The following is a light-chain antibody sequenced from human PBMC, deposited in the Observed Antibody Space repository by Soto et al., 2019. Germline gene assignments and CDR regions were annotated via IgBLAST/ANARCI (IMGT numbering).Light chain of an antibody. CDR1: SSDVGAYIY. V-gene: IGLV2-14*01. CDR2: EVT. CDR3: CSYTSSRTYV. Sequence: QSALAQPGSVSGSPGQSITISCTGTSSDVGAYIYVSWYQHHPGKAPKVMIYEVTNRPSGVSDRFSGSKSGNTASLTISGLQAEDEADYYCCSYTSSRTYVFGTGTKVTV. J-gene: IGLJ1*01.